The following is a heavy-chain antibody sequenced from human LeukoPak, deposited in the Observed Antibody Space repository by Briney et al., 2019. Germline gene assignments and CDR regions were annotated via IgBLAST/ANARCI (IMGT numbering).Heavy chain of an antibody. V-gene: IGHV1-24*01. CDR2: FDPEDGET. CDR1: GYTLTELS. D-gene: IGHD3-22*01. Sequence: GASVKVSCKVSGYTLTELSMHWVRQAHGERREWMGGFDPEDGETIYAQKFQGRVTVTEDTSTDTAYMELSSLRSEDTAVYYCATIYDRGDYWGQGTLVTVSS. J-gene: IGHJ4*02. CDR3: ATIYDRGDY.